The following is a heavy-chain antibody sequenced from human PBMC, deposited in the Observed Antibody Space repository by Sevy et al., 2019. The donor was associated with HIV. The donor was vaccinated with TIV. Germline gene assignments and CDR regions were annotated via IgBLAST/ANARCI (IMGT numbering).Heavy chain of an antibody. Sequence: GGSLRLSCSTSRVSFTNPAMSWLRQAPGKGLEWVASISGSGGTKYYAGSVRGRFSISRDDSEDTVYLQMSSLRAEDTAVYYSAKNPYELVSYFEHWGQGTLVTVSS. J-gene: IGHJ1*01. CDR1: RVSFTNPA. CDR2: ISGSGGTK. CDR3: AKNPYELVSYFEH. V-gene: IGHV3-23*01. D-gene: IGHD3-10*01.